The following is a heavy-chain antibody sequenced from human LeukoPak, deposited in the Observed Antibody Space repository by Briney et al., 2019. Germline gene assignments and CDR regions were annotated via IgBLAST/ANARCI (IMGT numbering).Heavy chain of an antibody. J-gene: IGHJ5*02. CDR3: ARDVRYASGWSTPES. CDR2: IYSSGSA. V-gene: IGHV4-4*07. D-gene: IGHD6-19*01. CDR1: GGSISDHY. Sequence: SETLSLTCTVSGGSISDHYWSGIRQPSGKGLEWIGRIYSSGSANYSPSLKSRVSMSVDTSNNYFSLNLTSVTAADTALYFCARDVRYASGWSTPESWGQGILVTVSS.